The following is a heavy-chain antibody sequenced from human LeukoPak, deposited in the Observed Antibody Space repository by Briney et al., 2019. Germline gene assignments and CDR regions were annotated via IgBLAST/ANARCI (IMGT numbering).Heavy chain of an antibody. V-gene: IGHV4-61*02. D-gene: IGHD5-12*01. CDR3: ARAESGYGHLFDS. J-gene: IGHJ4*02. CDR2: IYTSGSA. Sequence: NPSETLSLTCTVSCGSISSGSYYWSWIRQPAGKGLEWIGRIYTSGSANYNPSLKSRVTISVDTSKNQFSLQLNSVTPEDTAVYYCARAESGYGHLFDSWGRGTLVTVSS. CDR1: CGSISSGSYY.